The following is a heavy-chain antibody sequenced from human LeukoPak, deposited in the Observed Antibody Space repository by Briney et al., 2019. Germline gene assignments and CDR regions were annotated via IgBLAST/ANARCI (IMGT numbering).Heavy chain of an antibody. J-gene: IGHJ6*02. D-gene: IGHD5-12*01. CDR1: GFTFSSYS. Sequence: KPGGSLRLSCAASGFTFSSYSMNWVRQAPGKGLEGVSSISSSSSYIYYADSVKGRFTIYRDNAKNSLYLKMNSLRAEDTAVYYCARDFIVAKIHYGMDVWGQGTTVTVSS. CDR2: ISSSSSYI. V-gene: IGHV3-21*01. CDR3: ARDFIVAKIHYGMDV.